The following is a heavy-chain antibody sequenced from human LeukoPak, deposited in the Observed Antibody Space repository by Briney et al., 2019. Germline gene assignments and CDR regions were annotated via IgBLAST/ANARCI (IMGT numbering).Heavy chain of an antibody. D-gene: IGHD2-21*02. Sequence: GASVKVSCKASGYTFTSYYMHWVRQAPGQGLEWMGIITPTGGSTSYAQRFQGRVTMTRDTSTSTVYMELSSLRSEDTAVYYCAHGVDGGDTHFDYWGQGTLVTVSS. CDR1: GYTFTSYY. CDR3: AHGVDGGDTHFDY. J-gene: IGHJ4*02. CDR2: ITPTGGST. V-gene: IGHV1-46*01.